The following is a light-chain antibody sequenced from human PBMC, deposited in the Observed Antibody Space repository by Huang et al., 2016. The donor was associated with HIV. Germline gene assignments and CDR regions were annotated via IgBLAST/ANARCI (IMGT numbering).Light chain of an antibody. V-gene: IGKV3-15*01. Sequence: ERVMTQSPATLSVAPGERVTLSCRASHSVSSNLAWYQQKPGQAPRLLIHGAATRATGSSARFSGGGSGTEDTIAISSLQSEDSGVYFCQQYDNWPLTFGEGTRLEIK. CDR2: GAA. J-gene: IGKJ5*01. CDR1: HSVSSN. CDR3: QQYDNWPLT.